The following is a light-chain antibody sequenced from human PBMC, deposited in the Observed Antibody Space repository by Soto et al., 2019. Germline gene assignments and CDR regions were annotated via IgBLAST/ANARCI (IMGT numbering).Light chain of an antibody. CDR3: QQYNNWPLT. Sequence: EIVMTQSPATLSVSPGERATLSCRASQSVSINLVWYQQKPGQTPRLLIYSASTRATGIPARFSGSGSGTEFTLTISSLQSEDFAVYYCQQYNNWPLTFGGGSKLEIK. J-gene: IGKJ4*01. CDR2: SAS. V-gene: IGKV3-15*01. CDR1: QSVSIN.